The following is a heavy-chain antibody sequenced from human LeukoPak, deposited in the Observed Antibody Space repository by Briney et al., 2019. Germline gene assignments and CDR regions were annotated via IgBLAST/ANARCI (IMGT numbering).Heavy chain of an antibody. V-gene: IGHV1-18*01. D-gene: IGHD2-8*01. J-gene: IGHJ3*02. Sequence: ASVKVSCKASGYTFTSYGISWVRQAPGQGLEWMGWISAYNGNTNYAQKLQGRVTMTTDTSTSTAYMELRSLRSDDTAVYYCARGVVLMVYAASAFDIWGQGTMVTVSS. CDR2: ISAYNGNT. CDR1: GYTFTSYG. CDR3: ARGVVLMVYAASAFDI.